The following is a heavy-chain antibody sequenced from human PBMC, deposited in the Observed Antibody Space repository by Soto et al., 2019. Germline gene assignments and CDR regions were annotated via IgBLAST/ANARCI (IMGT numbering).Heavy chain of an antibody. CDR3: ARFYGDYDLRWFDP. CDR2: MSNDGSST. CDR1: GFTFSSYW. Sequence: GGSLRLSCAASGFTFSSYWMHWVRQAPGKGLVWVSRMSNDGSSTTYVDSVKGRFIISRDNAQNTLFLQMNSLRAEDTAVYYCARFYGDYDLRWFDPWGQGTLVTVSS. J-gene: IGHJ5*02. V-gene: IGHV3-74*01. D-gene: IGHD4-17*01.